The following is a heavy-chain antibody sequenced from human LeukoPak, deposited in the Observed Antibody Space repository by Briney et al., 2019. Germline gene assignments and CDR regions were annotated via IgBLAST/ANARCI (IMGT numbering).Heavy chain of an antibody. Sequence: LGESLSLSCAASGFPFSSYAMSWVRQPPGKGLEWVSGVSGSGDTTYYADSVKGRFTISRDNSKNTLYLQMDSLRAEDAAVYYCAKSDYYDESGHPSSFEYWGQGTLVADSS. CDR3: AKSDYYDESGHPSSFEY. D-gene: IGHD3-16*01. J-gene: IGHJ4*02. V-gene: IGHV3-23*01. CDR2: VSGSGDTT. CDR1: GFPFSSYA.